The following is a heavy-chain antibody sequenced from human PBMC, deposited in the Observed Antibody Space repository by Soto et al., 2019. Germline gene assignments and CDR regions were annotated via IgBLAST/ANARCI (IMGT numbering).Heavy chain of an antibody. D-gene: IGHD3-3*01. CDR2: INHSGST. J-gene: IGHJ4*02. Sequence: PSETLSLTCAVYGGSFSGYYWSWIRQPPGKGLEWIGEINHSGSTNYNPSLKSRVTISVDTSKSQFSLKLSSVTAADTAVYYCARARVRGYHFWSGYRYPLDYWGQGTMPTVS. CDR1: GGSFSGYY. CDR3: ARARVRGYHFWSGYRYPLDY. V-gene: IGHV4-34*01.